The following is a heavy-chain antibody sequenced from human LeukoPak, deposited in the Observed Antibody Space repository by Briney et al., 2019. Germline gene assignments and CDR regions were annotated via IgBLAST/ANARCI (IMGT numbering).Heavy chain of an antibody. D-gene: IGHD1-7*01. CDR3: ARDRRKYNWNYSQATDY. V-gene: IGHV3-30-3*01. CDR2: ISYDGSNK. J-gene: IGHJ4*02. Sequence: GGSLRLSCAASGFTLSSYAMHWVRQAPGKGLEWVAVISYDGSNKYYADSVKGRFTISRDNSKNTLYLQMNSLRAEDTAVYYCARDRRKYNWNYSQATDYWGQGTLVTVSS. CDR1: GFTLSSYA.